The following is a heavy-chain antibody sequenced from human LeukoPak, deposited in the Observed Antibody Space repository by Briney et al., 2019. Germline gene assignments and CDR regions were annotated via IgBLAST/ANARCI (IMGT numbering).Heavy chain of an antibody. Sequence: GGSLRHSCAASGFTFRNYWITWVRQAPGKGLEWVSVIYSGGSTYYADSVKGRFTISRDNSKNTLYLQMNSLRVEDTAVYYCALGLVTDYWGQGTLVTVSS. CDR3: ALGLVTDY. J-gene: IGHJ4*02. D-gene: IGHD3-9*01. V-gene: IGHV3-66*01. CDR2: IYSGGST. CDR1: GFTFRNYW.